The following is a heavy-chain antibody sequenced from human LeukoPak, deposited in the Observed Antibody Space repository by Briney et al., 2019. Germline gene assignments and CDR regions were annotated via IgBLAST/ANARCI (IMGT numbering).Heavy chain of an antibody. V-gene: IGHV3-30*02. J-gene: IGHJ4*02. D-gene: IGHD3-10*01. CDR3: ARGGVDYYGSGTYYLMYYFDY. Sequence: GGSLRLSCAASGFTFSSYGMHWVRQAPGKGLEWVAFIRYDGSNKYYADSVKGRFTISRDDSHNTPYLQMNSLRDEDTAVYFCARGGVDYYGSGTYYLMYYFDYWGQGALVTVSS. CDR1: GFTFSSYG. CDR2: IRYDGSNK.